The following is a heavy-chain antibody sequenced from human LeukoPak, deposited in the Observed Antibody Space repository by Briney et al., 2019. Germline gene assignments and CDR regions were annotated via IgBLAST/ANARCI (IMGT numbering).Heavy chain of an antibody. CDR1: GASFISDDQY. CDR2: IHSSGML. V-gene: IGHV4-31*03. CDR3: SRGLDSRKLGY. D-gene: IGHD3-22*01. J-gene: IGHJ4*02. Sequence: SETLSLTCTVSGASFISDDQYWNWIRHSPGKGLEWIRGIHSSGMLYNNPSLESRVTMSRDTSKNQFSLNLNSVTAADTAVYFCSRGLDSRKLGYWGQGILVTVSS.